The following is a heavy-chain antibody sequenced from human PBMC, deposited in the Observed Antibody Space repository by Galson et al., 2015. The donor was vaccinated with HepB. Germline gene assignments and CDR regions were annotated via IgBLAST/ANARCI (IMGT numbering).Heavy chain of an antibody. D-gene: IGHD6-19*01. Sequence: SLRLSCAASGFTFSSYGMHWVRQAPGKGLEWVAVIWYDGSNKYYADSVKGRFTISRDNSKNTLYLQMNSLRAEDTAVYYCARDARYSSGPTSDWGQGTLVTVSS. CDR1: GFTFSSYG. CDR2: IWYDGSNK. J-gene: IGHJ4*02. V-gene: IGHV3-33*01. CDR3: ARDARYSSGPTSD.